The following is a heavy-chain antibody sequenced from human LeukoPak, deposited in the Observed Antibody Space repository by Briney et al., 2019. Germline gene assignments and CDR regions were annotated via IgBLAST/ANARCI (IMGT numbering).Heavy chain of an antibody. J-gene: IGHJ4*02. V-gene: IGHV3-23*01. CDR2: IVVSVGGT. D-gene: IGHD1-26*01. CDR1: GVTVSNYS. Sequence: PGRSLRLACAASGVTVSNYSINSVSQAAGKWLESLSSIVVSVGGTYYAGSVKGPFTISRDNSKNTLYLQMNSLRAEDTALYYCAKDSSGSFPRPWVYWGQGTLVTVSS. CDR3: AKDSSGSFPRPWVY.